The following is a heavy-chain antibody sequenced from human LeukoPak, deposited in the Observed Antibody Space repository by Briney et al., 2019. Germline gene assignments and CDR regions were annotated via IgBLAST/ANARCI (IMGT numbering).Heavy chain of an antibody. CDR1: GGSFSGYY. V-gene: IGHV4-34*01. CDR2: INHSGST. J-gene: IGHJ4*02. Sequence: PSETLSLTCAVYGGSFSGYYWSWIRQPPGKGLEWIGEINHSGSTNYNPSLKSRVTISVDTSKNQFSLELSSVTAADTAMYYCARETKYYGSGSYFDYWGQGTLVTVSS. CDR3: ARETKYYGSGSYFDY. D-gene: IGHD3-10*01.